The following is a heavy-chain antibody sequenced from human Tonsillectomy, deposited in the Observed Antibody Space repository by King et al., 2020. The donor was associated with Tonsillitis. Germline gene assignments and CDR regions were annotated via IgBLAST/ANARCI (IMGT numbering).Heavy chain of an antibody. D-gene: IGHD2-8*01. CDR1: GGSFSGYY. V-gene: IGHV4-34*01. CDR2: INHSGST. Sequence: VQLQQWGAGLLKPSETLSLTCAVYGGSFSGYYWSWIRQPPGKGLEWIGEINHSGSTNYNPSLKSRVTISVDTSKNQFSLKLSSVTAADTAVYYCARGHYWTNGVCYKGGPFDYWGQGTLVTVSS. CDR3: ARGHYWTNGVCYKGGPFDY. J-gene: IGHJ4*02.